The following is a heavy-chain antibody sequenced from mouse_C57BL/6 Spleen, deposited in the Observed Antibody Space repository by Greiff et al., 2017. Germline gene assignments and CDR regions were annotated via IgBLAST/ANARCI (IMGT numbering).Heavy chain of an antibody. J-gene: IGHJ3*01. Sequence: QVQLQQPGAELVKPGASVKLSCKASGYTFTSYWMQWVKQRPGQGLEWIGEIDPSDSYTNYNQKFKGKATLTVDTSSSTAYMQLSSLTSEDSAVYYCAPYYSNYEFAYWGQGTLVTVSA. CDR2: IDPSDSYT. V-gene: IGHV1-50*01. CDR1: GYTFTSYW. CDR3: APYYSNYEFAY. D-gene: IGHD2-5*01.